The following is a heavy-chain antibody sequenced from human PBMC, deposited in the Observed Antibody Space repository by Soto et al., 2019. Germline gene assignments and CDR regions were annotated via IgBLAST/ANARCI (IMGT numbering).Heavy chain of an antibody. CDR1: GFHFKNYL. J-gene: IGHJ4*02. CDR3: GRGTPKPGIDD. D-gene: IGHD1-1*01. Sequence: GGSLRLSFVASGFHFKNYLMNWVRQAPVKGLEWVANIKEDGREMHYVDSVRGRFTISRDNAKNSLYLHMNSLRADDTAVYFCGRGTPKPGIDDCGLGTLVTVSS. CDR2: IKEDGREM. V-gene: IGHV3-7*03.